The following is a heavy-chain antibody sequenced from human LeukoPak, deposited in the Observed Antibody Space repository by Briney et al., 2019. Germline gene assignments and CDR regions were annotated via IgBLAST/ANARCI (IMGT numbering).Heavy chain of an antibody. Sequence: SSVKVSCKASGGTFSSYAISWVRQAPGQGLEWMGGLIPIFGTANYAQKFQGRVTITADESTSTAYMELSSLRSEDTAVYYCARGIEQQLETLYYWGQGTLVTVSS. V-gene: IGHV1-69*01. CDR3: ARGIEQQLETLYY. CDR1: GGTFSSYA. D-gene: IGHD6-13*01. CDR2: LIPIFGTA. J-gene: IGHJ4*02.